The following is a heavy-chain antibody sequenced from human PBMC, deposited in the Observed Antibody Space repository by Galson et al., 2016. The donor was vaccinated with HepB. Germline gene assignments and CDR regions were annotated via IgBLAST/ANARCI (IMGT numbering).Heavy chain of an antibody. D-gene: IGHD4-17*01. CDR1: AFTFNNYA. V-gene: IGHV3-30-3*01. Sequence: SLRLSCAVSAFTFNNYAMHWVRQAPGKGLEWVAGVSFDGRNTYYADSVKGRFIISRDSSKKTVYLQMNSLRSKDTAVYYCTRAAAGRTATTTLAWGQGLRVTVSS. CDR3: TRAAAGRTATTTLA. CDR2: VSFDGRNT. J-gene: IGHJ5*02.